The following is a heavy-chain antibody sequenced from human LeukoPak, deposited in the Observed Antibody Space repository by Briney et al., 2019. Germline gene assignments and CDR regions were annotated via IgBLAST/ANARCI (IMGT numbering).Heavy chain of an antibody. Sequence: ASVKVSCKASGGTFSSYAISWVRQAPGQGLEWMGRIIPILGIANYAQKFQGRVTITADESTSTAYMELSSLRSEDTAVYYCARLWVRGYYFDYWGQGTLVTVSS. CDR3: ARLWVRGYYFDY. V-gene: IGHV1-69*04. CDR1: GGTFSSYA. CDR2: IIPILGIA. J-gene: IGHJ4*02. D-gene: IGHD2-21*01.